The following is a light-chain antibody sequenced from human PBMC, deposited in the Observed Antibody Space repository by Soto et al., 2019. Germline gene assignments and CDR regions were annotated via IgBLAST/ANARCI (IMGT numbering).Light chain of an antibody. J-gene: IGKJ1*01. V-gene: IGKV3-20*01. Sequence: EIVLTQSPGTLSLSPGERATLSCRASQSVSSSYLAWYQQKPGQAPRLLMYGASSRATGIPDRFSGSGSGTDFTLTISRLEPEDFAVYYCHQYGSSRTFGQGTQVDI. CDR2: GAS. CDR1: QSVSSSY. CDR3: HQYGSSRT.